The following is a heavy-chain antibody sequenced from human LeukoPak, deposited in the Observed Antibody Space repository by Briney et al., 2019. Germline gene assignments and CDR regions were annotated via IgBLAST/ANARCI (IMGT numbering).Heavy chain of an antibody. Sequence: SETLSLTCAVYGGSFSGYYWSWIRQPPGKGLEWIGEIYHSGSPNYTPSLKSRVTISLDKSKNQLSLKLHSVTAADTAVYYCARDAGTTRTFWYFDLWGRGTLVTVSS. V-gene: IGHV4-34*01. CDR1: GGSFSGYY. D-gene: IGHD1-7*01. J-gene: IGHJ2*01. CDR2: IYHSGSP. CDR3: ARDAGTTRTFWYFDL.